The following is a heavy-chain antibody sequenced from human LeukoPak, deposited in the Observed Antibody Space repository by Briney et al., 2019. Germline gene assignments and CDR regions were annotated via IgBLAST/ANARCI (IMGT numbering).Heavy chain of an antibody. CDR3: AKDTNRVMDV. J-gene: IGHJ6*02. CDR2: ISSSTSTI. Sequence: GGSLRLSCAASGFTFSTYAMNWVRQAPGKGLEWLSYISSSTSTIYYADSVKGRFTVSRDNAKNSLYLQMNSLRAEDTAVYYCAKDTNRVMDVWGQGTAVTVSS. D-gene: IGHD1-14*01. CDR1: GFTFSTYA. V-gene: IGHV3-48*01.